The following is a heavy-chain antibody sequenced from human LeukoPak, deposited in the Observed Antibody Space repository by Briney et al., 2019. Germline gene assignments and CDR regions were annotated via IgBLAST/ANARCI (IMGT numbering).Heavy chain of an antibody. Sequence: ASVKVSCKASGYTFTGYYMHWVRQAPGQGLEWMGWINPNNGGTNYVQKFQGRVTMTRDTSISTAYMELSRLRSDDTAVYYCARVRFSSSWTNYFDYWGQGTLVTVSS. J-gene: IGHJ4*02. V-gene: IGHV1-2*02. CDR2: INPNNGGT. D-gene: IGHD6-13*01. CDR3: ARVRFSSSWTNYFDY. CDR1: GYTFTGYY.